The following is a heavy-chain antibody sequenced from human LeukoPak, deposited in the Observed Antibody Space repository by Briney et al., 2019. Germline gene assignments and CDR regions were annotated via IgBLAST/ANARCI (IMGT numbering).Heavy chain of an antibody. V-gene: IGHV3-21*01. Sequence: GGSLRLSCAASGFTFNSYSMNWVRQAPGKGLEWVSSISSSSSYIDYADSVKGRFTISRDNAKNSLYLQTNSLRAEDTAVYYCARDRGNYYYYMDVWGKGTTVTVSS. D-gene: IGHD3-10*01. J-gene: IGHJ6*03. CDR2: ISSSSSYI. CDR1: GFTFNSYS. CDR3: ARDRGNYYYYMDV.